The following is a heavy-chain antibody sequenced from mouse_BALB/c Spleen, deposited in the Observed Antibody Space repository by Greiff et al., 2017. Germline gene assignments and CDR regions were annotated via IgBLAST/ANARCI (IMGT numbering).Heavy chain of an antibody. CDR2: IYPYNGGT. D-gene: IGHD3-1*01. CDR1: GYTFTDYN. CDR3: AREARATWFAY. V-gene: IGHV1S29*02. J-gene: IGHJ2*01. Sequence: EVQGVESGPELVKPGASVKISCKASGYTFTDYNMHWVKQSHGKSLEWIGYIYPYNGGTGYNQKFKSKATLTVDNSSSTAYMELRSLTSEDSAVYYCAREARATWFAYWGQGTTLTVSS.